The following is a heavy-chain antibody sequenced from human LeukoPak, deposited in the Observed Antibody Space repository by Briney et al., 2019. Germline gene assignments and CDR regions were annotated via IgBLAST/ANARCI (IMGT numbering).Heavy chain of an antibody. Sequence: PGGSLRLSCAASGFTFSSYAMSWVRQAPGKGLEWVSAISGSGGSTYYADSVKGRFTISRDNSKNTLYLQMNSLRAEDTAVYYCAKRSGYGDYSYNWFGPWGQGTLVTVSS. V-gene: IGHV3-23*01. CDR3: AKRSGYGDYSYNWFGP. CDR2: ISGSGGST. D-gene: IGHD4-17*01. CDR1: GFTFSSYA. J-gene: IGHJ5*02.